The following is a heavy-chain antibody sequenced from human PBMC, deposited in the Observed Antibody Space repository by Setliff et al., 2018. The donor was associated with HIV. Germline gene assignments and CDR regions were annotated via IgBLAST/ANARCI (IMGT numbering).Heavy chain of an antibody. D-gene: IGHD3-10*01. CDR2: FIAVLDIT. Sequence: GASVKVSCKASGGSSRTYSINWVRQAPGQGLEWMGQFIAVLDITSYAQKFQGRLTITADESTSTMYMELSSLRSDDTAVYYCAGLRGDEAFDIWGQGTMVTVSS. V-gene: IGHV1-69*10. CDR3: AGLRGDEAFDI. J-gene: IGHJ3*02. CDR1: GGSSRTYS.